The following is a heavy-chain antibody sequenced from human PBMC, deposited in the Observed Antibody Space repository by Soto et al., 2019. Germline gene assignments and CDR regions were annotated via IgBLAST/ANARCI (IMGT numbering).Heavy chain of an antibody. CDR1: GGSISDNNW. CDR2: IYRSGTA. J-gene: IGHJ4*02. Sequence: QVQLQESGPGLVRPSGTLSLTCAVSGGSISDNNWWSWVRQPPGKGLEWIGEIYRSGTANYIPSLNSRVTISMDKSKNQISLHLYSVTAADSAVYYCARHIGVPGTRGFDYWGQGTLVTVSS. D-gene: IGHD2-21*01. CDR3: ARHIGVPGTRGFDY. V-gene: IGHV4-4*02.